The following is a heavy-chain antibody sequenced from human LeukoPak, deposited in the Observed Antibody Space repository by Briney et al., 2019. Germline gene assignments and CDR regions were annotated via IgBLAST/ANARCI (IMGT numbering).Heavy chain of an antibody. Sequence: KSSETLSLTCTVSGGSISSYYWSWIRQPPGKGLEWIGYIYYSGSTNYNPSLKSRVTISVGTSKNQFSLKLSSVTAADTAVYYCARRDYGEHFDYWGQGTLVTVSS. CDR3: ARRDYGEHFDY. V-gene: IGHV4-59*01. D-gene: IGHD4-17*01. CDR2: IYYSGST. CDR1: GGSISSYY. J-gene: IGHJ4*02.